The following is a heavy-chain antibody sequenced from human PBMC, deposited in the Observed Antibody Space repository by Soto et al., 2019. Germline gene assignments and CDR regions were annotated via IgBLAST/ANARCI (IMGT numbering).Heavy chain of an antibody. Sequence: QVQLQQWGAGLLKPSETLSLTCAVYGGSFSGYYWSWIRQPTGKGLEWIGEINHSGSTNYNPSLKSRVTISVDTSKNQFSLKLSSVTAADTAVYYCAREDWNSGRYFDLLGRGTLVTVSS. J-gene: IGHJ2*01. CDR2: INHSGST. V-gene: IGHV4-34*01. D-gene: IGHD1-7*01. CDR1: GGSFSGYY. CDR3: AREDWNSGRYFDL.